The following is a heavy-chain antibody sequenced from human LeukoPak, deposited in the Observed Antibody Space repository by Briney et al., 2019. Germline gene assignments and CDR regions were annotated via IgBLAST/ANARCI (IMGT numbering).Heavy chain of an antibody. Sequence: GGSLRLSCATSGFTFRTYWMSWVRQAPGKGLEWVANVNPDGSGTYYLDSVKGRFTISRDNVKNSLYLQMNSLGAEDSAVYFCARWATSYDFWGQGTLVTVSS. CDR3: ARWATSYDF. D-gene: IGHD3-10*01. CDR1: GFTFRTYW. V-gene: IGHV3-7*01. J-gene: IGHJ4*02. CDR2: VNPDGSGT.